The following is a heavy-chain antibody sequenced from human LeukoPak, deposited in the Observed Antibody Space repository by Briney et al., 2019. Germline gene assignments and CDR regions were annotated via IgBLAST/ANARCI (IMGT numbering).Heavy chain of an antibody. CDR1: GYSFTDYY. D-gene: IGHD5-18*01. CDR3: AREGDTAVDTNWFDP. V-gene: IGHV1-2*02. J-gene: IGHJ5*02. CDR2: INPNNGVT. Sequence: ASVKVSCKASGYSFTDYYIHWVRQAPGQWPEWMGWINPNNGVTKYAQKFQARVTMTRDTSISTAYMELSRLTSDDTAVYYCAREGDTAVDTNWFDPWGQGTLVAVSS.